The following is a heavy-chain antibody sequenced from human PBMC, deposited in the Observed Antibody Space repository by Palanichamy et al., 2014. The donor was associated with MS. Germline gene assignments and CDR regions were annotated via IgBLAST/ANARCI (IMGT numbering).Heavy chain of an antibody. CDR1: GFTFSSYS. CDR2: ISGSSSTI. CDR3: ARGFDY. J-gene: IGHJ4*02. V-gene: IGHV3-48*02. Sequence: EVRLVESGGGLVQPGGSLRLSCAASGFTFSSYSMNWVRQAPGKGLEWVSYISGSSSTISYADSVQGRFTISRDNAKSSLYLQMNSLRDEDTAVYYCARGFDYWGQGTLVTVSS.